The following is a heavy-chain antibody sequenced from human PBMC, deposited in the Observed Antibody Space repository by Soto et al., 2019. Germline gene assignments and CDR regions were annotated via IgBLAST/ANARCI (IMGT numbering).Heavy chain of an antibody. D-gene: IGHD3-3*01. CDR3: ARVLGSDFWSGYYGEN. J-gene: IGHJ4*02. CDR2: IYYSGST. V-gene: IGHV4-31*03. Sequence: SETLSLTCTVSGGSISSGGYYWSWIRQHPGKGLEWIGYIYYSGSTYYNPSLKSRVTISVDTSKNQFSLKLSSVTAADTAVYYCARVLGSDFWSGYYGENWGQGTLVTVSS. CDR1: GGSISSGGYY.